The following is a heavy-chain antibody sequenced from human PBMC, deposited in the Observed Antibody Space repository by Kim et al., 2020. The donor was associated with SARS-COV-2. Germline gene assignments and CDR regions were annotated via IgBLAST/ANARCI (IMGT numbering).Heavy chain of an antibody. CDR2: IYYSGST. CDR1: GGSVSSGDYY. D-gene: IGHD5-18*01. V-gene: IGHV4-61*08. Sequence: SETLSLTCTVSGGSVSSGDYYWTWIRQPPGKGLEWIGYIYYSGSTNYNPSLKSRVTISADTSKTQFSLKLDSVTAADTAVYYCARGSYGYDHWGQGNLVTVSS. CDR3: ARGSYGYDH. J-gene: IGHJ4*02.